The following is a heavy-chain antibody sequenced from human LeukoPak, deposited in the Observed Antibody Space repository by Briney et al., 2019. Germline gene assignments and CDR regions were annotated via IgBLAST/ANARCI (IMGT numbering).Heavy chain of an antibody. CDR1: GFTFDDYT. Sequence: GGSLRLSCAASGFTFDDYTMYWVRQAPGQGLEWVSGIRNSDGMTYYADSVRGRFTISTDNSKNTLYLQMNSLRAEDTALYYCAKGLERESRLDSWGQGTLVTVSS. D-gene: IGHD1-1*01. CDR2: IRNSDGMT. V-gene: IGHV3-23*01. CDR3: AKGLERESRLDS. J-gene: IGHJ4*02.